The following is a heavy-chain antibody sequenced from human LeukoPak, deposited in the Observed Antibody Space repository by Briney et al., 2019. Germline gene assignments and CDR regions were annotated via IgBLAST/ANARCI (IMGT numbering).Heavy chain of an antibody. CDR2: ISAYNGNT. D-gene: IGHD4-17*01. Sequence: ASVTVSCKASGYTFTSYGISWVRQAPGQGLEWMGWISAYNGNTNYAQKLQGRVTMTTDTSTSTAYMELRSLRSDDTAVYYCARARGLPGATVTSSRYYYYYGMDVWGQGTTVTVSS. V-gene: IGHV1-18*01. J-gene: IGHJ6*02. CDR1: GYTFTSYG. CDR3: ARARGLPGATVTSSRYYYYYGMDV.